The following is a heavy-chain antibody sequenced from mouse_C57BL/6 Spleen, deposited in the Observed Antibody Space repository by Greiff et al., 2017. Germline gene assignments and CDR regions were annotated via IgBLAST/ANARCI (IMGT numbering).Heavy chain of an antibody. D-gene: IGHD1-1*01. CDR3: ARPDDYGSSYFDY. V-gene: IGHV5-17*01. CDR1: GFTFSDYG. CDR2: ISSGSSTI. Sequence: EVMLVESGGGLVKPGGSLKLSCAASGFTFSDYGMHWVRQAPEKGLEWVAYISSGSSTIYYADTVKGRFTISRDNAKNTLFLQMTSLRSEDTAMYYWARPDDYGSSYFDYWGQGTTRTVSS. J-gene: IGHJ2*01.